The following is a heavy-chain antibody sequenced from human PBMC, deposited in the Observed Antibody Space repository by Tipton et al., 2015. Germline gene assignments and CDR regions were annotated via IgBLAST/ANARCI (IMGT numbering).Heavy chain of an antibody. CDR1: GGSMSDYY. Sequence: TLSLTCTVSGGSMSDYYWNWIRQSPGKGLEWIGYIRNSKYTFYNPSLESRVTISVHTSKTQFSLKLISVTAADTAVYYCARDLEHGMDVWGQGTTVTVSS. J-gene: IGHJ6*02. CDR2: IRNSKYT. V-gene: IGHV4-59*01. D-gene: IGHD5-24*01. CDR3: ARDLEHGMDV.